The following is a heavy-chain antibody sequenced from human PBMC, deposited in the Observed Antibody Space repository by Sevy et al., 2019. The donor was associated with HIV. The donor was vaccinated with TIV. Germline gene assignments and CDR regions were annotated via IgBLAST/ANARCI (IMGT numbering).Heavy chain of an antibody. CDR2: IYYSGST. Sequence: SETLSLTCTVSGGSISSSSYYWGWIRQPPGKGLEWIGSIYYSGSTYYNPSLKSRVTISVDTSKNQFSLKLSSVTAADTAVYYCARHGPPSIAARYRGQGTLVTVSS. CDR1: GGSISSSSYY. J-gene: IGHJ4*02. D-gene: IGHD6-6*01. CDR3: ARHGPPSIAARY. V-gene: IGHV4-39*01.